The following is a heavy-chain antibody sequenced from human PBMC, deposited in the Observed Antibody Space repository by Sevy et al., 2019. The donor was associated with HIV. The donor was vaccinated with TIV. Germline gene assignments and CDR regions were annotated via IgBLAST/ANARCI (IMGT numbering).Heavy chain of an antibody. CDR3: ARGDPSPPFDY. V-gene: IGHV1-2*02. CDR2: INPNSGGT. J-gene: IGHJ4*02. Sequence: ASVKVSCKASGNTFTGYYMHWVRQAPGQGLVWMGWINPNSGGTNYAQKFQGRVTMTRDSSISTAYMELRRLRSDDTAVYYCARGDPSPPFDYWGQGTLVTVSS. CDR1: GNTFTGYY.